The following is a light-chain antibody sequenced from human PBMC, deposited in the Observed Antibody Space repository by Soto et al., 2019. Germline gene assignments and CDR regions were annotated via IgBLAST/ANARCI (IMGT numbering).Light chain of an antibody. J-gene: IGKJ5*01. CDR3: QQRSNWPIT. CDR2: DAS. V-gene: IGKV3-11*01. CDR1: QSVSSY. Sequence: EIMMTQSPATLSVSPGERATLSCRASQSVSSYLAGYQQKPGQAPRLLIYDASNRATGIPARFSGSGSGTDFTLTISSLEPEDFAVYYCQQRSNWPITFGQGTRLEIK.